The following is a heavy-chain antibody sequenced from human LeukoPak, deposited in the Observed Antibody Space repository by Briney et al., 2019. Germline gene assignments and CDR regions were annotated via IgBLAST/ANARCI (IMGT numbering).Heavy chain of an antibody. D-gene: IGHD4-17*01. CDR1: GFTFSSYE. Sequence: GGSLRLSCAASGFTFSSYEMNWVRQAPGKGLEWVSYISSSGSTIYYADSVKGRLTISRDNAKNSLYLQMNSLRAEDTDVYYCARGSSLIDYCDYGVDYWGQGTLVTVSS. CDR3: ARGSSLIDYCDYGVDY. CDR2: ISSSGSTI. J-gene: IGHJ4*02. V-gene: IGHV3-48*03.